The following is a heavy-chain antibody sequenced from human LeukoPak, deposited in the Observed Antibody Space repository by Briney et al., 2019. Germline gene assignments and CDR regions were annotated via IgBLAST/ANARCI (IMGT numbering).Heavy chain of an antibody. CDR3: AKVRQVGYYGSGSYSHYFDY. D-gene: IGHD3-10*01. J-gene: IGHJ4*02. V-gene: IGHV1-8*01. Sequence: GASVKVSCKASGSTFTSYDINWVRQATGQGLEWMGWMNPNSGNTGYAQKFQGRVTMTRNTSISTAYMELSSLRSEDTAVYYCAKVRQVGYYGSGSYSHYFDYWGQGTLVTVSS. CDR1: GSTFTSYD. CDR2: MNPNSGNT.